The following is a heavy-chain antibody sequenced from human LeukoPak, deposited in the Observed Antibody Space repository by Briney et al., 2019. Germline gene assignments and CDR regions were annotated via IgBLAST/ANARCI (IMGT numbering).Heavy chain of an antibody. CDR1: GYTLTELS. CDR2: FDPEDGET. CDR3: ATSQYYDFWSDPNYGMDV. D-gene: IGHD3-3*01. Sequence: ASVKVSCTVSGYTLTELSMHWVRQAPGKGLEWMGGFDPEDGETIYAQKFQGRVTMTEDTSTDTAYMELSSLRSEDTAVYYCATSQYYDFWSDPNYGMDVWGQGTTVTVSS. V-gene: IGHV1-24*01. J-gene: IGHJ6*02.